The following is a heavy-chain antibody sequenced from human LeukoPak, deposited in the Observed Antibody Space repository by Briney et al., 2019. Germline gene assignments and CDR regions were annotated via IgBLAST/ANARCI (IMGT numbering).Heavy chain of an antibody. CDR2: IYYSGST. D-gene: IGHD3-10*01. J-gene: IGHJ6*04. Sequence: SETLSLTCTVSGGSISSYYWSWIRQPPGKGLEWIGYIYYSGSTNHNPSLKSRVTISVDTSKNQFSLELSSVTAADTAVYYCARQLLWFGELGGMDVWGKGTTVTVSS. CDR1: GGSISSYY. V-gene: IGHV4-59*01. CDR3: ARQLLWFGELGGMDV.